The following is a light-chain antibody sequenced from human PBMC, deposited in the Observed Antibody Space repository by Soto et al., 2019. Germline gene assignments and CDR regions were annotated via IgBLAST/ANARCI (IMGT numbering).Light chain of an antibody. CDR3: SSYTTSTTLL. CDR1: TSDVGYYNY. CDR2: EVS. V-gene: IGLV2-14*01. Sequence: QSALTQPASVSGSPGQSITISCTGTTSDVGYYNYVSWYQQHPGKAPKLMIYEVSNRPSGISSRFSGSKSGTTASLTISGLQAEDEADYYCSSYTTSTTLLFGGGTQLTVL. J-gene: IGLJ2*01.